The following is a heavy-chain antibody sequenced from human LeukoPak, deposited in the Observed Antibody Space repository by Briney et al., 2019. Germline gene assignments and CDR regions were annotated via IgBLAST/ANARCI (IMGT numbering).Heavy chain of an antibody. Sequence: SETLSLTCTVSGGSISSYYGSWIRQPPGKGLEWIGYIYYSGSTNYNPSLKSRVTISVDTSKNQFSLKLSSVTAADTAVYYCARGTIAVAGPRYNWFDPWGQGTLVTVSS. CDR3: ARGTIAVAGPRYNWFDP. CDR2: IYYSGST. J-gene: IGHJ5*02. CDR1: GGSISSYY. D-gene: IGHD6-19*01. V-gene: IGHV4-59*01.